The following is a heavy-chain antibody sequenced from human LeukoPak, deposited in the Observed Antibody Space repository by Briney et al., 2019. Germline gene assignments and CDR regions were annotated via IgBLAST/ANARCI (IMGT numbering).Heavy chain of an antibody. CDR1: GYTFTSYD. CDR2: MNPNSGNT. CDR3: ARESIVATITDYYYMDV. J-gene: IGHJ6*03. V-gene: IGHV1-8*03. D-gene: IGHD5-12*01. Sequence: ASVKVSCRASGYTFTSYDINWVRQATGQGLEWMGWMNPNSGNTGYAQKFQGRVTITRNTSISTAYMELSSLRSEDTAVYYCARESIVATITDYYYMDVWGKGTTVTVSS.